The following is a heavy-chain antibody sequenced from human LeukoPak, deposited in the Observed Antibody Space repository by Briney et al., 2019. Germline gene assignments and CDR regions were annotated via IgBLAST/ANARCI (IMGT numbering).Heavy chain of an antibody. CDR1: SYSINSNYY. D-gene: IGHD3-22*01. CDR2: IYHTGST. CDR3: ARGSSHYYDTPPDY. V-gene: IGHV4-38-2*02. Sequence: SETLSLTCSVSSYSINSNYYWGWIRQSPGQGLEWIGSIYHTGSTYYNPSLKSRVTISLDASNKQFSLRLSSVTAADTALYHCARGSSHYYDTPPDYWGQGTLVTVSS. J-gene: IGHJ4*02.